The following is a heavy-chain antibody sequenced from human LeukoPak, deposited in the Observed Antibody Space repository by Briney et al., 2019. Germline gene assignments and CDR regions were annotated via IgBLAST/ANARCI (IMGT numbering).Heavy chain of an antibody. J-gene: IGHJ4*02. D-gene: IGHD3-22*01. CDR1: GFTFSSYA. Sequence: PGRSLRLSCAASGFTFSSYAMHWVRQAPGKGLEWVAVISYDGSNKYYADSVRGRFTISRDNSKNMLYLQMNSLRAEDTAVYYCAKDTHTPLYYYDSSGPSFDYWGQGTLVTVSS. CDR3: AKDTHTPLYYYDSSGPSFDY. V-gene: IGHV3-30*04. CDR2: ISYDGSNK.